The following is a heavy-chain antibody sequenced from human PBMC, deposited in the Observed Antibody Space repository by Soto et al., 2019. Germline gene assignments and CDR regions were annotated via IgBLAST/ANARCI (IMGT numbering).Heavy chain of an antibody. CDR3: ARADSSSWYVGYYYYGMDV. J-gene: IGHJ6*02. V-gene: IGHV1-8*01. D-gene: IGHD6-13*01. Sequence: ASVKVSCKASGYTFTSYDINWVRQATGQGLEWMGWMNPNSGNTGYAQKFQGRVTMTRNTSISTAYTELSSLRSEDTAVYYCARADSSSWYVGYYYYGMDVWGQGTTVTVSS. CDR1: GYTFTSYD. CDR2: MNPNSGNT.